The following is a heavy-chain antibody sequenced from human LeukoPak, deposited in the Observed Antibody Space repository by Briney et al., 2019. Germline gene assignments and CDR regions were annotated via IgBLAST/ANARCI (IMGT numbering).Heavy chain of an antibody. D-gene: IGHD3-10*01. CDR3: AREGITNALGY. Sequence: GGSLRLSCAASGFTFSSYAMHWVRQAPGKGLEWVAVISYDGSNKYYADSVKGRFTISRDNSKNTLYLQMNSLRAEDTAVYYCAREGITNALGYWGQGTLVTVSS. J-gene: IGHJ4*02. CDR2: ISYDGSNK. V-gene: IGHV3-30-3*01. CDR1: GFTFSSYA.